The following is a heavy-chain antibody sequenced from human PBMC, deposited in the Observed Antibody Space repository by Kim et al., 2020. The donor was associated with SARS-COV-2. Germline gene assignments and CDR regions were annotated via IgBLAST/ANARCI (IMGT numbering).Heavy chain of an antibody. D-gene: IGHD3-3*01. CDR2: INSDGSST. CDR1: GFTFSSYW. V-gene: IGHV3-74*01. J-gene: IGHJ4*02. CDR3: ARPRGGFLEWLLPDY. Sequence: GGSLRLSCAASGFTFSSYWMHWVRQAPGKGLVWVSRINSDGSSTSYANSVKGRFTISRDNAKNTLYLQMNSLRAEDTAVYYCARPRGGFLEWLLPDYWGQGTLVTVSS.